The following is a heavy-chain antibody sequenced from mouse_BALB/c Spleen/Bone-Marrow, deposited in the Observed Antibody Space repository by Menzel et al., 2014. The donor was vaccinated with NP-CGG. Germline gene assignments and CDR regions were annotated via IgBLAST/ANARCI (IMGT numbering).Heavy chain of an antibody. CDR1: GFTFTDYY. Sequence: EVKLVESGGGLVQPGGSLRLSCATSGFTFTDYYVNWVRQPPGKALEWLGFIRNKANGYTTEYSASVKSRFTISRDNSQNILYLQMNTLRADDSATYYCARDKGRVFFDYWSQGTTLTVSS. V-gene: IGHV7-3*02. CDR2: IRNKANGYTT. J-gene: IGHJ2*01. CDR3: ARDKGRVFFDY.